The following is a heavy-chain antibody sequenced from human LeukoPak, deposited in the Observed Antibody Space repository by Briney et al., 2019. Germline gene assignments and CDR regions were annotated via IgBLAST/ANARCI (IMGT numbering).Heavy chain of an antibody. CDR2: INQDGSEK. D-gene: IGHD3-10*01. V-gene: IGHV3-7*01. Sequence: GGPLRLSCAASGFTFSAYWMTWVRQAPGKGLEWVANINQDGSEKYYVDSVKGRFTISKDNAKNSLYLQMNSLRAEDTAVYYCARSYYGSGSYYHHDFDYWGQGTLVTVSS. CDR1: GFTFSAYW. J-gene: IGHJ4*02. CDR3: ARSYYGSGSYYHHDFDY.